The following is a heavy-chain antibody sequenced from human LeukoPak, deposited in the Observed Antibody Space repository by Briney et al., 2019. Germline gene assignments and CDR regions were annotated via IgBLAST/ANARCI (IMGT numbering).Heavy chain of an antibody. J-gene: IGHJ3*02. CDR2: IRNKAYGGTT. Sequence: GGSLRHSRTASGFTLGDYAMSWVRPAPGKGLEWVGFIRNKAYGGTTEYVASVKGRFTISRADSKSIAYLQMNSLNTEDTAVYYCTREPLRRRFLEWVPEAFDIWGQGTMVTVSS. CDR3: TREPLRRRFLEWVPEAFDI. V-gene: IGHV3-49*04. CDR1: GFTLGDYA. D-gene: IGHD3-3*01.